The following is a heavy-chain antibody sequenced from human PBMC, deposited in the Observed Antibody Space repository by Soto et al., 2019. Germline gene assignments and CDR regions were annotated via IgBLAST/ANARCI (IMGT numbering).Heavy chain of an antibody. CDR2: IMPVFGTA. D-gene: IGHD3-9*01. CDR3: ARARDYDLLTAREYALDV. Sequence: QVQLVQSGAEVKKPGSSVRVSCKVSGGSFRNYGITWVRQSPGQGLEWMGGIMPVFGTAVYAQKFQGRVRRRADGLTTTASLELRSLSSDDTAVYFCARARDYDLLTAREYALDVWGQGTTVTV. CDR1: GGSFRNYG. J-gene: IGHJ6*02. V-gene: IGHV1-69*01.